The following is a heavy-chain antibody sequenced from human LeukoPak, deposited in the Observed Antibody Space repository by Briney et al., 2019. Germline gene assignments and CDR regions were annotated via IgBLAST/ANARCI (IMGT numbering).Heavy chain of an antibody. D-gene: IGHD2-2*01. CDR1: GGSSSSSRYY. CDR2: NSGST. CDR3: ARHPYKLLWLSWFDP. V-gene: IGHV4-39*01. Sequence: SETLSLTCTVSGGSSSSSRYYWGWIRQPPGKELEWIGSNSGSTYYNPSLKSRVTISVDTSKNQFSLKLSSVTAADTAVCYCARHPYKLLWLSWFDPWGQGTLVTVSS. J-gene: IGHJ5*02.